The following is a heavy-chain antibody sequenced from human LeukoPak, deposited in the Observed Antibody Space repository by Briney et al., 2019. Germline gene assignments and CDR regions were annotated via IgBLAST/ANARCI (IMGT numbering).Heavy chain of an antibody. CDR2: IYYNGHT. D-gene: IGHD2-2*01. Sequence: SGTLSLTCTVSGGXISDSGYYWGWIRQPPGKGLEWIGSIYYNGHTYYNPSLKGRVTISVDTSKNQFSLKLTSVTAADTAVYYCARQAGFSGWPGALVPDNRYDPWGQGTLVTVSS. V-gene: IGHV4-39*01. CDR1: GGXISDSGYY. J-gene: IGHJ5*02. CDR3: ARQAGFSGWPGALVPDNRYDP.